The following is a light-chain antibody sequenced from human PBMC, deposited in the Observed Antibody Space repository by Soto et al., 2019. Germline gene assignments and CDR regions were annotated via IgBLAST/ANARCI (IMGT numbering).Light chain of an antibody. J-gene: IGKJ2*01. CDR1: QSVSSSF. CDR2: GAS. V-gene: IGKV3-20*01. CDR3: QQYDTSPYT. Sequence: EIVLTQSPGTLSLSPGERATLSCRASQSVSSSFLAWFQQRPGQAPRLLIYGASTRATGIPDRFSGSGSGTDFTLTISRLGPEDFAVYYCQQYDTSPYTFGQGTKLEIK.